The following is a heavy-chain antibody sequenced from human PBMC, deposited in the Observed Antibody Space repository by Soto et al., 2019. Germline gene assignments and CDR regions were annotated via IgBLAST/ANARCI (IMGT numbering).Heavy chain of an antibody. CDR1: GGSISSSDYY. Sequence: QVQLQESGPGLVKPSQTLSLTCTVSGGSISSSDYYWSWIRQPPGKGLEWIGYIYYSGSTFYNPSLMNRVTISLDTSRMQVSLKLSSVTAADTAVYYCVRVGGDNGFDPWGQGTLVTVSS. V-gene: IGHV4-30-4*01. D-gene: IGHD3-16*01. J-gene: IGHJ5*02. CDR3: VRVGGDNGFDP. CDR2: IYYSGST.